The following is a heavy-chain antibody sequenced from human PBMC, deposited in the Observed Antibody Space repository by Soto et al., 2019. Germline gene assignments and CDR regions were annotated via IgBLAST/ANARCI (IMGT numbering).Heavy chain of an antibody. V-gene: IGHV3-33*01. CDR1: GFTFSSYG. CDR2: IWYDGSNK. J-gene: IGHJ6*02. Sequence: PGWSLRLSCAASGFTFSSYGMHWVRQAPGKGLEWVAVIWYDGSNKYYADSVKGRFTISRDNSKNTLYLQMNSLRAEDTAVYYCAREPPALYDFWGGSYYYYGMDVWGQGTKVTAS. CDR3: AREPPALYDFWGGSYYYYGMDV. D-gene: IGHD3-3*01.